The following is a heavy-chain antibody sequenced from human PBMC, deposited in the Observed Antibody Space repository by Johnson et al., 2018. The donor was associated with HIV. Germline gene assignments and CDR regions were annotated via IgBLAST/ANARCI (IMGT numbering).Heavy chain of an antibody. CDR3: APIAAAAFDI. CDR1: GFTFSSYG. V-gene: IGHV3-30*03. J-gene: IGHJ3*02. CDR2: ISYDGSNK. D-gene: IGHD6-6*01. Sequence: VQLVESGGGVVQPGRSLRLSCAASGFTFSSYGMHWVRQAPGKGLEWVAVISYDGSNKYYADSVKGRFTISSDNSKNTLYLQMNSLRAEDTAVYYCAPIAAAAFDIWGQGTMVTVSS.